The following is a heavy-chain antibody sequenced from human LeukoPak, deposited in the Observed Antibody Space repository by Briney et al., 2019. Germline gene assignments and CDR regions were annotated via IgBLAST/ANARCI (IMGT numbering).Heavy chain of an antibody. J-gene: IGHJ4*02. D-gene: IGHD3-3*01. CDR2: IYYSGST. V-gene: IGHV4-59*11. CDR1: GGSISSHY. Sequence: SETLSLTCTVSGGSISSHYWSWIRQPPGKGLEWIGYIYYSGSTNYNPSLKSRVTISVDTSKDQFSLKLSSVTAADTAVYHCARSIVDFWSGRSYYFDYWGQGTLVTVSS. CDR3: ARSIVDFWSGRSYYFDY.